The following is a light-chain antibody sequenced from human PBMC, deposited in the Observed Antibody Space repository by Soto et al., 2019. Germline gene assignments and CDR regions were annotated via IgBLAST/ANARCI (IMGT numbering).Light chain of an antibody. CDR3: QSYDRSLRGYV. J-gene: IGLJ1*01. Sequence: QSVLTQPPSASGTPGQRVTISCSGSSSNIGGNAVNWYQQLPGTTPKLLIYSNNQRPSGVPDRFSGSKSGSSASLAITGVQAEDEADYYCQSYDRSLRGYVFGTGTKLTVL. CDR1: SSNIGGNA. V-gene: IGLV1-44*01. CDR2: SNN.